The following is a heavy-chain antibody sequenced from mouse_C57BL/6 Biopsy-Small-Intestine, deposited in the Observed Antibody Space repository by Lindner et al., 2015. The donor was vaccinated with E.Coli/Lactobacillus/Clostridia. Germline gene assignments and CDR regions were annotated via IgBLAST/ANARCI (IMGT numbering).Heavy chain of an antibody. Sequence: SVKVSCKASGGTFSSYAMQWVRQAPGQSPEWMGWINPGNGNTKYSQKFQGRVTITRDTPASTLYMELSSLTSEDTAVYYCARVKFSGYDPFDYWGQGSLVTVSP. J-gene: IGHJ3*01. V-gene: IGHV1S81*02. CDR3: ARVKFSGYDPFDY. D-gene: IGHD1-2*01. CDR2: INPGNGNT. CDR1: GGTFSSYA.